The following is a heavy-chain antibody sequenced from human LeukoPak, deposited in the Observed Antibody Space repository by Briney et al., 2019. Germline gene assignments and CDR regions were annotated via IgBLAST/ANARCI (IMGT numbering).Heavy chain of an antibody. Sequence: SETLSLTCTVSGGSISSYYWSWIRQPPGKGLEWIGYIYYSGSTNYNPSLKSRVTISVDTSKNQFSLKLSSVTAADTAVYYCARALVVRGVAPFDYWGQGTLVTVSS. CDR2: IYYSGST. D-gene: IGHD3-10*01. CDR3: ARALVVRGVAPFDY. V-gene: IGHV4-59*08. J-gene: IGHJ4*02. CDR1: GGSISSYY.